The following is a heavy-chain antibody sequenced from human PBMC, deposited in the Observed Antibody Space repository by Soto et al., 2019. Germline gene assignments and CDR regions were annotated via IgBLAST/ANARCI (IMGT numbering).Heavy chain of an antibody. V-gene: IGHV3-23*01. CDR3: AKGQVATVTQISAFDY. Sequence: SSSSYYWGWIRQTPGKGLEWVSAISGSGSGTYYADSVKGRFTISRDNSKNTLYLQMNSLRAEDTAVYYCAKGQVATVTQISAFDYWGQGTLVTVSS. CDR1: SSSSYY. D-gene: IGHD4-17*01. J-gene: IGHJ4*02. CDR2: ISGSGSGT.